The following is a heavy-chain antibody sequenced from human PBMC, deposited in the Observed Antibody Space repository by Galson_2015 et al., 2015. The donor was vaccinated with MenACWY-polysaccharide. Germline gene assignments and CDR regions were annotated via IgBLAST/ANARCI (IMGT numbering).Heavy chain of an antibody. CDR2: ISASGRST. J-gene: IGHJ6*02. CDR3: AKVHSYAYVNFYYGLDV. CDR1: GFTFSSYA. Sequence: SLRLSCAASGFTFSSYAMTWVRQAPGKGLEWVSTISASGRSTFYADSVKGWFTISRDNSKNTLYLQLNSLRAEDTSVYYCAKVHSYAYVNFYYGLDVWGQGTTVTVSS. V-gene: IGHV3-23*01. D-gene: IGHD5-18*01.